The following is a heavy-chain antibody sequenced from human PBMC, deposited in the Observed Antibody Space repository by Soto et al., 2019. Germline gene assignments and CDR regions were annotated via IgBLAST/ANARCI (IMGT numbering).Heavy chain of an antibody. J-gene: IGHJ6*02. CDR1: GFTFNIYA. CDR2: ISFDGTKK. D-gene: IGHD4-17*01. V-gene: IGHV3-30-3*01. CDR3: AREDDYGYRYINYGLDV. Sequence: PAGSLRLACAASGFTFNIYALPWVRQAPGKGLEWVAVISFDGTKKYYSDSVKGRFTISRDNLKNTLYLQMNNLRVEDAALYFCAREDDYGYRYINYGLDVWGQGTTGTVSS.